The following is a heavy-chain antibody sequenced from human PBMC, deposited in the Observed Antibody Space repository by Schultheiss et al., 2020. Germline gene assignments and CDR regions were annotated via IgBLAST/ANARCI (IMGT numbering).Heavy chain of an antibody. J-gene: IGHJ4*02. CDR2: ISGISTYI. CDR1: GFTFSSYT. D-gene: IGHD2-2*01. CDR3: ARGTGYQLHPKTTDYFDY. Sequence: GGSLRLSCAASGFTFSSYTMNWVRQAPGKGLEWVSSISGISTYIYYADSVKGRFTISRDNAKNSLYLQMNSLRAEDTAVYYCARGTGYQLHPKTTDYFDYWGQGTLVTVAS. V-gene: IGHV3-21*01.